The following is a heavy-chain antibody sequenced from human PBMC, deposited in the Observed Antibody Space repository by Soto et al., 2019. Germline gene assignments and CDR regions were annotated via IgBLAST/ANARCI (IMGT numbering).Heavy chain of an antibody. J-gene: IGHJ6*02. CDR2: ISYDGSNK. Sequence: PGGSLRLSCAASGFTFSSYGMHWVRQAPGKELEWVAVISYDGSNKYYADTVKGRFTISRDNSKNTLYLQMNSLRAEDTAVYYCAKDVLRFLEWLAFYGMDVWGQGTTVTVSS. CDR3: AKDVLRFLEWLAFYGMDV. V-gene: IGHV3-30*18. D-gene: IGHD3-3*01. CDR1: GFTFSSYG.